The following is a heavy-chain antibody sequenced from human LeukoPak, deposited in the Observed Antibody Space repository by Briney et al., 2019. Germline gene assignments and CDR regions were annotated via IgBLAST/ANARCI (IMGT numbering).Heavy chain of an antibody. J-gene: IGHJ5*02. CDR2: IYTSGST. D-gene: IGHD3-22*01. CDR3: ARAFTMKWLHNWFDP. Sequence: SETLSLTCTVSGGSISSYYWSWIRQPAGKGLEWIGRIYTSGSTNYNPSLKSRVTMSVDTSKNQFSLKLSSVTAADTAVYYCARAFTMKWLHNWFDPWGQGTLVTVSS. CDR1: GGSISSYY. V-gene: IGHV4-4*07.